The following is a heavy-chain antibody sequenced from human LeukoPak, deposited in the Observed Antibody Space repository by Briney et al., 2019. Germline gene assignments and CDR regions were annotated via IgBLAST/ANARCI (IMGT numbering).Heavy chain of an antibody. CDR1: GFAFSSYA. Sequence: GGSLRLSCAASGFAFSSYAVHWVRQAPGKGLECVAVISHDGSKKYYADFVKGRFTISRDNSKNTLYLHMNSLIPEDTAVYFCAKDWKFYYVSGSFFPDNWGQGTLLTVSS. V-gene: IGHV3-30-3*01. CDR2: ISHDGSKK. D-gene: IGHD3-10*01. J-gene: IGHJ4*02. CDR3: AKDWKFYYVSGSFFPDN.